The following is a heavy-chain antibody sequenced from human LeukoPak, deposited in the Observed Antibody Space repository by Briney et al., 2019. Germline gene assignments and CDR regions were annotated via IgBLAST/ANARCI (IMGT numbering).Heavy chain of an antibody. CDR1: GFTFSSFA. Sequence: GGSLRLSCAASGFTFSSFAMSWVRQAPGKGLEWVSTISSGGGSTYYADSVRGRFTISRDNSKNTLYLQMNSLRAEDTAVYYCAKGSTYYYARPIHYWGQGTLVTVSS. J-gene: IGHJ4*02. CDR2: ISSGGGST. D-gene: IGHD3-10*01. V-gene: IGHV3-23*01. CDR3: AKGSTYYYARPIHY.